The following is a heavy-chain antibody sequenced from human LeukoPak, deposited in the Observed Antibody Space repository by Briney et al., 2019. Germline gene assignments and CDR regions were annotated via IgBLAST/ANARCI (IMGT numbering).Heavy chain of an antibody. D-gene: IGHD3-16*02. J-gene: IGHJ4*02. CDR2: ITGSGGTT. V-gene: IGHV3-23*01. CDR3: AKGGYSS. CDR1: GFTFSSYV. Sequence: PGGSLRLSCAASGFTFSSYVMSWVRQAPGKGLEWVSAITGSGGTTYYADFVKGRFTISRDNSKNTLYLQMNSLRAEDTAVYHCAKGGYSSWGQGTRVTVSS.